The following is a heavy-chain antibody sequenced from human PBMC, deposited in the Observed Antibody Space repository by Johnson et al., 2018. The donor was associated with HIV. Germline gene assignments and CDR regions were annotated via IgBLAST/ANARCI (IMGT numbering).Heavy chain of an antibody. CDR3: TTGKWLLGACDS. CDR2: IQSKTDGGAT. V-gene: IGHV3-15*01. CDR1: GFTFTNAW. D-gene: IGHD3-22*01. J-gene: IGHJ3*02. Sequence: VLLVESGGGLVQPGGSLRLSCAASGFTFTNAWMSWVRQAPGKGLEWIGRIQSKTDGGATAYAAPVPGRFTISRDDSKNTLYLQMNSLKTEDTAVYYCTTGKWLLGACDSWGQGTMVTVSS.